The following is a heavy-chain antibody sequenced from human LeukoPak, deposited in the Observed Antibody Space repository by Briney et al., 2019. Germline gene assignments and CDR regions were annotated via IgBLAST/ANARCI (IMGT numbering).Heavy chain of an antibody. V-gene: IGHV3-23*01. CDR2: ISGSGGST. CDR3: AKDLEDGDYASWYFDL. D-gene: IGHD4-17*01. CDR1: GFTFSSYA. J-gene: IGHJ2*01. Sequence: PGGSLRLSCAASGFTFSSYAMSWVRQAPGKGLEWVSAISGSGGSTYYADSVKGRFTISRDNSKNTLYLQMNSLRAEDTAVYYCAKDLEDGDYASWYFDLWGRGTLVTVSS.